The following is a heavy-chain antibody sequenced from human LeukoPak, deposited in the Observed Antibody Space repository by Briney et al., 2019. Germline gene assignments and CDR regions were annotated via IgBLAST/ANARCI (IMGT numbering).Heavy chain of an antibody. D-gene: IGHD2-15*01. V-gene: IGHV3-23*01. CDR1: GFTFSSYA. J-gene: IGHJ4*02. CDR3: AKGDCSGGSCYDDFDY. Sequence: GGSLRLSCAASGFTFSSYAMSWVRQAPGKGLEWVSPISGSGGSTYYADSVKGRFTISRDNSKNTLYLQMNSLRAEDTAVYYCAKGDCSGGSCYDDFDYWGQGTLVTVSS. CDR2: ISGSGGST.